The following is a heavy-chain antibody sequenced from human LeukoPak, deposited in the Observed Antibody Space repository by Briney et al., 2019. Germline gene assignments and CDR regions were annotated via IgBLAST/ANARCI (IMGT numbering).Heavy chain of an antibody. Sequence: SQTLSLTYTVSGGSISSGGYYWSWIRQPPGKGLEWIGYIYHGGSTYYNPSLKSRVTISVDRSKNQFSLKLSSVTAADTAVYYSASGYSGYDPYYFDYWGQGTLVTVSS. CDR3: ASGYSGYDPYYFDY. J-gene: IGHJ4*02. D-gene: IGHD5-12*01. V-gene: IGHV4-30-2*01. CDR2: IYHGGST. CDR1: GGSISSGGYY.